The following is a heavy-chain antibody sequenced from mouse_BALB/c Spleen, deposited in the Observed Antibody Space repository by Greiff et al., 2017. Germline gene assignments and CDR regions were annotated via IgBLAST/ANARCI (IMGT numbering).Heavy chain of an antibody. D-gene: IGHD2-4*01. CDR3: ARDHYDYDFDY. V-gene: IGHV3-6*02. CDR1: GYSITSGYY. CDR2: ISYDGSN. J-gene: IGHJ2*01. Sequence: EVQLVESGPGLVKPSQSLSLTCSVTGYSITSGYYWNWIRQFPGNKLEWMGYISYDGSNNYNPSLKNRISITRDTSKNQFFLKLNSVTTEDTATYYCARDHYDYDFDYWGQGTTLTVSS.